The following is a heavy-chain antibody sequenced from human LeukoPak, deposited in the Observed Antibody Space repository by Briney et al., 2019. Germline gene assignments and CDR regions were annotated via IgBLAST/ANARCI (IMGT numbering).Heavy chain of an antibody. CDR3: AKSSSYSGYKGDFDY. J-gene: IGHJ4*02. V-gene: IGHV3-11*01. CDR1: GFTFSDYY. Sequence: PGGSLRLSCAATGFTFSDYYMSWIRQAPGKGLEWVSYISSSGSTIYYADSVKGRFTISRDNAKNSLYLQMNSLRAEDTALYYCAKSSSYSGYKGDFDYWGQGTLVTVSS. D-gene: IGHD5-12*01. CDR2: ISSSGSTI.